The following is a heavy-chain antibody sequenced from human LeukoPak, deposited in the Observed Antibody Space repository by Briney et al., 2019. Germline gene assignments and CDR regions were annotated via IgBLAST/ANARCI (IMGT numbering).Heavy chain of an antibody. J-gene: IGHJ4*02. CDR2: ITSSNNYI. Sequence: GGSLRLSCAGSGFTFSSYSMNWVRQAPGKGLEWVSSITSSNNYIYYADSMKGRFTISRDNAKNSLYLQMNSLRAEDTAVYYCARALTVRGVIIQYYFDYWGQGTLVTVSS. CDR1: GFTFSSYS. D-gene: IGHD3-10*01. CDR3: ARALTVRGVIIQYYFDY. V-gene: IGHV3-21*01.